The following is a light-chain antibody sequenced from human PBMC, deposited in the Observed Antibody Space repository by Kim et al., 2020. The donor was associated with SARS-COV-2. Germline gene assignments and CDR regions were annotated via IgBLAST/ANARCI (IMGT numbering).Light chain of an antibody. CDR3: QQYGSSPGYT. CDR1: QSVSSSD. CDR2: GAS. V-gene: IGKV3-20*01. J-gene: IGKJ2*01. Sequence: SPGERATLSCRASQSVSSSDLAWYQQKPGQAPRLLIYGASSRATGIPDRFSGSGSGTDFTITISRLEPEDFAVYYCQQYGSSPGYTFGQGTKLEI.